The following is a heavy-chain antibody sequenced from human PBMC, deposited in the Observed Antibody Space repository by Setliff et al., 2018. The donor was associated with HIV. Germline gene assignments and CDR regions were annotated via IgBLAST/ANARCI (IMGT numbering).Heavy chain of an antibody. Sequence: GGSLRLSCATSGFRFDEYHVSWVRQAPGKGLEWVSGVNWNGDSTGYADSVKGRFTISRDNAKRSVYLQMNSLTAEDTAIYYCAREGPYYYGMDVWGQGTSVTV. J-gene: IGHJ6*02. CDR1: GFRFDEYH. CDR2: VNWNGDST. V-gene: IGHV3-20*04. CDR3: AREGPYYYGMDV.